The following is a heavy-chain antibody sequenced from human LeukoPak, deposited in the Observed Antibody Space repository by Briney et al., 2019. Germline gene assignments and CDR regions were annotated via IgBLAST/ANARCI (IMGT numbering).Heavy chain of an antibody. Sequence: SETLSLTCAVHGGSFSGYYWSWIRQPPGKGLEWIGEINHSGSTNYNPSLKSRVTISVDTSKNQFSLKLSSVTAADTAVYYCARSDYYGSGSYKYYYGMDVWGQGTTVTVSS. J-gene: IGHJ6*02. D-gene: IGHD3-10*01. CDR2: INHSGST. V-gene: IGHV4-34*01. CDR3: ARSDYYGSGSYKYYYGMDV. CDR1: GGSFSGYY.